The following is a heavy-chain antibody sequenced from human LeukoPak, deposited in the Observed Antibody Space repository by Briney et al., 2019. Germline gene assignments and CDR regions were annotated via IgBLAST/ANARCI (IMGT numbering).Heavy chain of an antibody. CDR2: ISYDGDNE. Sequence: PGRSLRHSCAASGFTFSNFAMHWVRQAPGKGLEWVAVISYDGDNEYYADSVKGQFTISRDNSKDRLHLQMNSLRPEDTAMYYCARVRGGRSWYYYGMDVWGRGTTVTVSS. CDR3: ARVRGGRSWYYYGMDV. D-gene: IGHD3-16*01. V-gene: IGHV3-30-3*01. J-gene: IGHJ6*02. CDR1: GFTFSNFA.